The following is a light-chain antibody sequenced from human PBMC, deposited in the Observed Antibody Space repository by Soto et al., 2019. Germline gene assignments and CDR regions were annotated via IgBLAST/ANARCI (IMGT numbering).Light chain of an antibody. V-gene: IGLV2-14*01. CDR1: RSDVGGYNY. J-gene: IGLJ1*01. Sequence: QSALTQPASVSGSPGQSITISCIGTRSDVGGYNYVSWYQQHPGKAPKVVIYEVTNRPSGVSNRFSGSKSGNTASLTISVLQAEDEADYYCLSYTTSATYVFGTGTKLTVL. CDR3: LSYTTSATYV. CDR2: EVT.